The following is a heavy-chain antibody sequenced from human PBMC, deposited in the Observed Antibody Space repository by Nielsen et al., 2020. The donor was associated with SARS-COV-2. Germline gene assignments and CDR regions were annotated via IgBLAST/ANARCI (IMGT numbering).Heavy chain of an antibody. V-gene: IGHV3-30*02. CDR1: GFTFSSYG. D-gene: IGHD3-3*01. CDR3: AKDLDYDFWSGYYHNYYYGMDV. CDR2: IRYDGSNK. J-gene: IGHJ6*02. Sequence: GESLKISCAASGFTFSSYGMHWVRQAPGKGLEWVAFIRYDGSNKYYADSVKGRFTISRDNSKNTLYLQMNSLRAEDTAVYYCAKDLDYDFWSGYYHNYYYGMDVWGQGTTVTVSS.